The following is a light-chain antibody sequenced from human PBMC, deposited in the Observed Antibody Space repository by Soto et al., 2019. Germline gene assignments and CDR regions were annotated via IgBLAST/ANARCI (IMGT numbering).Light chain of an antibody. CDR1: QGISKY. CDR2: AAS. J-gene: IGKJ3*01. Sequence: DIQMTQSPSSLSASVGDRVTITCRASQGISKYLAWYQQKPGKVPKLLIYAASTLQSGVPSRFSGSGSGTDFTLTISSLQPEDVATYYCQKYDSALLTFGHGTKVDIK. CDR3: QKYDSALLT. V-gene: IGKV1-27*01.